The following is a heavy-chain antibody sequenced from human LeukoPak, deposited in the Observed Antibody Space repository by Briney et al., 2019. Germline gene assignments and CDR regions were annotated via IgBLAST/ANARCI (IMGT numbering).Heavy chain of an antibody. CDR2: MSYDGRYR. Sequence: PGTSLRLSCTTSGFTFDFYAMQWVRQAPGKGLEWVAFMSYDGRYRYYADSAKGRFTISRDNSKRTLYLEMSSLRPEDTALYYCARSELYYGSESYYHLDYWGHGTLVTVSS. CDR1: GFTFDFYA. J-gene: IGHJ4*01. V-gene: IGHV3-30*03. CDR3: ARSELYYGSESYYHLDY. D-gene: IGHD3-10*01.